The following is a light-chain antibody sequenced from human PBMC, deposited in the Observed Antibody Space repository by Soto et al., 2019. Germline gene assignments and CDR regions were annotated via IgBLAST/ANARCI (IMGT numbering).Light chain of an antibody. V-gene: IGKV3-15*01. CDR2: GAS. J-gene: IGKJ4*01. CDR3: QRYNNWPLT. Sequence: ETVRTQSPATLSVSPGERATLSCRGSQGIGSTLAWYQQKPGQTPRLLIYGASTRATGVPARFSGSGSGTEFTLTINSLQSEDSAVYYCQRYNNWPLTFGGGTKVDIK. CDR1: QGIGST.